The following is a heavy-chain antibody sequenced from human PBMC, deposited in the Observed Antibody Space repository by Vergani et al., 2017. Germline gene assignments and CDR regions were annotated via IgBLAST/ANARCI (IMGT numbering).Heavy chain of an antibody. V-gene: IGHV4-30-4*08. CDR1: GGSISSGDYY. D-gene: IGHD2-15*01. J-gene: IGHJ5*02. Sequence: QVQLQESGPGLVKPSQTLSLTCTVSGGSISSGDYYWSWIRQPPGKGLEWIGYIYYSGSTYYNPSLKSRVTISVDTSKNQFSLKLGSGTAADTAVYYCARGAAGILSLKWFDPWGQGTLVTVSS. CDR2: IYYSGST. CDR3: ARGAAGILSLKWFDP.